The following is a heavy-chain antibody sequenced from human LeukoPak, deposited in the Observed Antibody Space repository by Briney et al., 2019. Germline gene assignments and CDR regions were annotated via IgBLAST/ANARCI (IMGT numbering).Heavy chain of an antibody. D-gene: IGHD5-12*01. Sequence: GASVKVSCKASGGTFSSYSISWVRQAPGQGLEWMGGIIPIFGTTNYAQKFQGRVTITADKSTSTAYMELSSLISEDTAVYYCARDGSRGDDGFDVWGQGTMVTVSS. CDR3: ARDGSRGDDGFDV. CDR2: IIPIFGTT. CDR1: GGTFSSYS. J-gene: IGHJ3*01. V-gene: IGHV1-69*06.